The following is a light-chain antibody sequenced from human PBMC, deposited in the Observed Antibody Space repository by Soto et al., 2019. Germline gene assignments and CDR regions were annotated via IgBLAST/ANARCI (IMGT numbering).Light chain of an antibody. V-gene: IGKV3-11*01. CDR1: QSVSSC. J-gene: IGKJ1*01. CDR2: DAS. Sequence: EIVLTQSPATLSLSPGERATLSCRASQSVSSCLAWYQQKPGQAPRLLIYDASNRATGISARFSGSGSGTDFTLTISSLEPEDFAVYYCQQRSKWPPEVTFGQGTKV. CDR3: QQRSKWPPEVT.